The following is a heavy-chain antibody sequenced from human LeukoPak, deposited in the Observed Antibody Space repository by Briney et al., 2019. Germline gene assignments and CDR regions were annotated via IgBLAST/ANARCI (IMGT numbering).Heavy chain of an antibody. J-gene: IGHJ4*02. V-gene: IGHV3-7*01. D-gene: IGHD1-26*01. CDR3: ARDIVGATFSFDY. CDR2: IKEDGSET. Sequence: GGSLRLSCAASGFIFKKYWMNWVRQVPGKGLECLANIKEDGSETYYADSVKGRFTISRDNAKNSLYLQMNSLRAEDTAVYYCARDIVGATFSFDYWGQGTLVTVSS. CDR1: GFIFKKYW.